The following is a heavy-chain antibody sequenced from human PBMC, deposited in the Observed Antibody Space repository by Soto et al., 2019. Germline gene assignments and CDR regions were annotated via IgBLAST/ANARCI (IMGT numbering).Heavy chain of an antibody. CDR1: GDFFDSLT. J-gene: IGHJ6*03. CDR2: IIPVLGMA. Sequence: QVQLVQSGAEMKKPGSSVKVSCQASGDFFDSLTINWVRQAPGQGLEWMGRIIPVLGMANYAQKFQGRVMIIADKSTSTVYMELSSLTSEDTAVYYCARELGGYDYLYYYYYYMDVWGEGTTVTVSS. D-gene: IGHD5-12*01. CDR3: ARELGGYDYLYYYYYYMDV. V-gene: IGHV1-69*08.